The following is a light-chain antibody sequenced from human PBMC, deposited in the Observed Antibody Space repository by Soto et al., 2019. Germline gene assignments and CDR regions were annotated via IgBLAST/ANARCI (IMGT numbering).Light chain of an antibody. CDR3: KSYAGRNTYV. CDR2: EVV. CDR1: KNDIGVYDF. Sequence: QSALTQPPSASGSPGQSVTISCTGTKNDIGVYDFVSWYQHHPGKAPRLIIYEVVQRPSGVPDRFSGSKSGNTASLTVYGLQAADEADYFCKSYAGRNTYVFGSGTKLTVL. V-gene: IGLV2-8*01. J-gene: IGLJ1*01.